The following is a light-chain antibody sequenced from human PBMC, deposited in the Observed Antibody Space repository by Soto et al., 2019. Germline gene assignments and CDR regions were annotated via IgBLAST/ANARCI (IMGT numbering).Light chain of an antibody. CDR1: QGISSA. Sequence: AIQLTQSPSSLSASVGDRVTITCRASQGISSALAWYQQKPGKAPKLLIYDASSLESGVPSRFSGSGSGTDFTLTISSLQPEDFATYYCQQFNNYRITFGQETRLEIK. CDR3: QQFNNYRIT. CDR2: DAS. V-gene: IGKV1D-13*01. J-gene: IGKJ5*01.